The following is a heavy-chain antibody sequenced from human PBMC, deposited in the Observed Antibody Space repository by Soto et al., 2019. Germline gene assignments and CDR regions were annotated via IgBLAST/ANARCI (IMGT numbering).Heavy chain of an antibody. CDR2: IYYTGST. J-gene: IGHJ6*02. D-gene: IGHD3-3*01. Sequence: SETLSLTCGVSGYSISSGYFWVWIRQPPGKGLEWMGSIYYTGSTYYNPSLLTRITISVDTSKNQFSLKLSSVTAADTALYYCAREYYDFWSGEYHNGMGVWGPGTTVTVSS. V-gene: IGHV4-38-2*02. CDR3: AREYYDFWSGEYHNGMGV. CDR1: GYSISSGYF.